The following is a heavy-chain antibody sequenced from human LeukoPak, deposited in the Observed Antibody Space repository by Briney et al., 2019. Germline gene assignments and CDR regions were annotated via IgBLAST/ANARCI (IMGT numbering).Heavy chain of an antibody. D-gene: IGHD3-3*01. CDR3: ARMSANYFDY. CDR1: GASTSSYY. V-gene: IGHV4-59*01. Sequence: SETLSLTCSVSGASTSSYYWSWIRQPPGKGLQWIGYIYYTGSTNYNPSLKSRVTISVDTSKNQFSLKLSSVTAADTAVYYCARMSANYFDYWGQGTLVTVSS. CDR2: IYYTGST. J-gene: IGHJ4*02.